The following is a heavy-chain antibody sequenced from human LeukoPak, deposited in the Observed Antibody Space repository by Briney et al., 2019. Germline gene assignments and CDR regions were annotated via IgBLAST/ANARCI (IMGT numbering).Heavy chain of an antibody. D-gene: IGHD3-22*01. Sequence: GASVKVSCKASGYTFTSYGISWVRQAPGQGLEWMGWISAYNGNTNYAQKLQGRVTMTTDTSTSTAYMELRSLRSDDTAVYYCARDLRESYDSSGCYGGSSGYWGQGTLVTVSS. CDR3: ARDLRESYDSSGCYGGSSGY. CDR1: GYTFTSYG. V-gene: IGHV1-18*01. CDR2: ISAYNGNT. J-gene: IGHJ4*02.